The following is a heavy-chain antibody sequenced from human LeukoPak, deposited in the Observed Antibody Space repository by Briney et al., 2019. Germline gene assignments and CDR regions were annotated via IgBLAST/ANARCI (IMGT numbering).Heavy chain of an antibody. CDR2: ISGSGGST. CDR3: TRRHYGDYVVDN. D-gene: IGHD4-17*01. V-gene: IGHV3-23*01. Sequence: GGSLRLSCAASGFTFSSYAISWVRQAPGKGLEWVSAISGSGGSTYYADSVKGRFTISRDNSKNTLYLQMNSLKTEDTAIYYCTRRHYGDYVVDNWGQGTLVTVSS. J-gene: IGHJ4*02. CDR1: GFTFSSYA.